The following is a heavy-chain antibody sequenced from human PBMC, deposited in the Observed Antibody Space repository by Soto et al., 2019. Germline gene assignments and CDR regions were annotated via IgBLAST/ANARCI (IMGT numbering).Heavy chain of an antibody. D-gene: IGHD2-15*01. CDR3: ATYCSGGSCYLDY. V-gene: IGHV4-31*03. J-gene: IGHJ4*02. Sequence: PSETLSLTCTVSGGSISSGGYYWSWIRQHPGKGLEWIGYIYYSGSTYYNPSLKSRVTISVDTSKNQFSLKLSSVTAADTAVYYCATYCSGGSCYLDYWGKGTLVTVSS. CDR1: GGSISSGGYY. CDR2: IYYSGST.